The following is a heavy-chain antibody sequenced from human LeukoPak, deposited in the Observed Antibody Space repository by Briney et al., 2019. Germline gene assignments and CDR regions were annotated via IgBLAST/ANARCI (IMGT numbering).Heavy chain of an antibody. D-gene: IGHD1-14*01. J-gene: IGHJ4*02. V-gene: IGHV1-2*02. Sequence: GASVKVSSKPSVATFTGYFKHWVRQAPGQGLEWIGWINPNIGATKYARKFQGRVTMTRDTSISTASMAVSRLRSDDTAVYHCARRQLTDDFDDWGQGTLVTVSS. CDR2: INPNIGAT. CDR3: ARRQLTDDFDD. CDR1: VATFTGYF.